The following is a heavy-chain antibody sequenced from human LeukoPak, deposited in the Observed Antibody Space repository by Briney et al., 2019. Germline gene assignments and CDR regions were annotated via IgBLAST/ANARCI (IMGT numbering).Heavy chain of an antibody. CDR1: GYTFTGYY. CDR2: INTNSGGT. D-gene: IGHD6-19*01. V-gene: IGHV1-2*02. J-gene: IGHJ4*02. Sequence: ASVKVSCKASGYTFTGYYMHWVRQAPGQGLEWMGWINTNSGGTNYAQKFQGRVTMTRDTSISTAYMELSWLRSDDTAVYYCARLAVAGTFDPDYWGQGTLVTVSS. CDR3: ARLAVAGTFDPDY.